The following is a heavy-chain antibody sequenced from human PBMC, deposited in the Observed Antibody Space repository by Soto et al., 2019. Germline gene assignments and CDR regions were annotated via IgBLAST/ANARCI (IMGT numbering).Heavy chain of an antibody. V-gene: IGHV3-23*01. CDR2: ISGSGGST. Sequence: EVQLLESGGGLVQPGGSLRLSCAASGFTFSSYAMSWVSQDPGKGLEWVSAISGSGGSTYYADSVKGRFTISRDNSKNTLYLQMNSLRAEDTAVYYCARRSSGWYFDYWGQGALVTVSS. CDR3: ARRSSGWYFDY. CDR1: GFTFSSYA. D-gene: IGHD6-19*01. J-gene: IGHJ4*02.